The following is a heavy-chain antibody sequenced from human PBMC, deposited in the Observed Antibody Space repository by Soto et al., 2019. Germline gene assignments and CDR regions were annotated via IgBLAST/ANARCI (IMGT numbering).Heavy chain of an antibody. D-gene: IGHD6-19*01. J-gene: IGHJ6*02. V-gene: IGHV1-18*04. Sequence: ASVKVSCKASGYTFSSYGITWVRQAPGQGLEWMGWISVYSGKTSYAQKLQDRVTMSTDTSTSTAYMELRSLRSDDTAFYYCARSAMAGDYYYYGMDVWGRGTTVTVSS. CDR3: ARSAMAGDYYYYGMDV. CDR2: ISVYSGKT. CDR1: GYTFSSYG.